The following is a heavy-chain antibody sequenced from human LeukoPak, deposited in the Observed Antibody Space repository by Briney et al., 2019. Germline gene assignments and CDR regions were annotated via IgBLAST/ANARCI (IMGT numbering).Heavy chain of an antibody. CDR1: GYTCTSYE. Sequence: ASGKFACKASGYTCTSYESNWVRQATGQGHERMGWMNPNSGNTGYAQKCQGRVTMTRNTSISTAYMELSSLRSEDTAVYYCARGDWRWLQSDYWGQGTLVTVYS. V-gene: IGHV1-8*01. J-gene: IGHJ4*02. CDR2: MNPNSGNT. CDR3: ARGDWRWLQSDY. D-gene: IGHD5-24*01.